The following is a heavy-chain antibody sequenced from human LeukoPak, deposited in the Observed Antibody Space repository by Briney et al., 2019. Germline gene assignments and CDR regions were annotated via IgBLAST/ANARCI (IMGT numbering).Heavy chain of an antibody. CDR2: ISGSGDST. CDR3: AKDQHEYGVMAF. D-gene: IGHD3-16*01. V-gene: IGHV3-23*01. J-gene: IGHJ4*02. Sequence: GGSLRLSCAASGFTFRSYAMSWVRQAPGKGLEWVSTISGSGDSTYYADSVKGRFTISRDNSKNTLYLQMNSLRAEDTAVYYCAKDQHEYGVMAFWGQGTLVTVSS. CDR1: GFTFRSYA.